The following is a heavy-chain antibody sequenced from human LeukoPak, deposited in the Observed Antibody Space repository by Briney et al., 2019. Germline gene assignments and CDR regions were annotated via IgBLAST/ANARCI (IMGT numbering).Heavy chain of an antibody. V-gene: IGHV3-64*01. Sequence: PGGSLRLSCAASGFTFSSYAMHWVRQAPGKGLEYVSAISSNGGSTYYANSVKGRFTISRDNSKNTLYLQMGSLRAEDMAVYYCARGAPDLVVILNPPDYWGQGTLVTVSS. CDR2: ISSNGGST. D-gene: IGHD3-22*01. CDR1: GFTFSSYA. CDR3: ARGAPDLVVILNPPDY. J-gene: IGHJ4*02.